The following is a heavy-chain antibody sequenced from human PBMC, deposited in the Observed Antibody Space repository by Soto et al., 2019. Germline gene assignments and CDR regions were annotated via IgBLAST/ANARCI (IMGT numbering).Heavy chain of an antibody. D-gene: IGHD3-22*01. CDR3: ARDRGPSSGYYPYWFDP. V-gene: IGHV1-69*12. CDR1: GGTFSSYA. J-gene: IGHJ5*02. CDR2: IIPIFGTA. Sequence: QVQLVQSGAEVKKPGSSVKVSCKASGGTFSSYAISWVRQAPGQGLEWMGEIIPIFGTANYAQKFQGRVTITADESTRTAYMELSSLRSEDTAVYYCARDRGPSSGYYPYWFDPWGRGTLVTVSS.